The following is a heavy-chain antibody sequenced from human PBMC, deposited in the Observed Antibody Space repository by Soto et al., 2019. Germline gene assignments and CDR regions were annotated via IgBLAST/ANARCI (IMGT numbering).Heavy chain of an antibody. J-gene: IGHJ4*02. V-gene: IGHV4-39*01. CDR3: MLGSGWKDFDY. Sequence: SETLSLTCTVCGGSISGSSYYWGWIRQPPGKGLEWIGNIYYSGSTFYNPSLKSRVTISVDTSKNQFSLKLSSVTAADTAVYYCMLGSGWKDFDYWGQGTLVTVSS. CDR2: IYYSGST. CDR1: GGSISGSSYY. D-gene: IGHD3-22*01.